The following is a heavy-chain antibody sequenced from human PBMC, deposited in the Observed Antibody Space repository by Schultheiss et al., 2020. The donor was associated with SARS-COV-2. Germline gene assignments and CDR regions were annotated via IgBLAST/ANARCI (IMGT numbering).Heavy chain of an antibody. CDR2: ISDIGGET. J-gene: IGHJ4*02. Sequence: GESLKISCAASGFTFSVYAMTWVRQAPGKGLEWVSTISDIGGETFYADSVKGRFTISRDNSKGMVFLQMDSLRAEDSATYYCAKGREVCTGSCYRGYFDYSGRGTLVTVSS. V-gene: IGHV3-23*01. CDR3: AKGREVCTGSCYRGYFDY. CDR1: GFTFSVYA. D-gene: IGHD2-8*02.